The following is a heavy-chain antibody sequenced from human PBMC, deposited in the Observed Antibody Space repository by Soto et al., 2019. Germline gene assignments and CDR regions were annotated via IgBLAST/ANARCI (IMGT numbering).Heavy chain of an antibody. V-gene: IGHV3-23*01. D-gene: IGHD2-21*02. CDR2: VSGSGGGT. CDR3: ARIGPYCGGDCYPDFDF. CDR1: GFTFNTYG. J-gene: IGHJ4*02. Sequence: EVQLLESGGGLVQPGGSLTLPCAASGFTFNTYGMTWVRQAPGKGLEWVSTVSGSGGGTYYADSVKGRFTISRVNSKNTMYLHMSNLRAEDTAVYFCARIGPYCGGDCYPDFDFWGLGTPVTVSS.